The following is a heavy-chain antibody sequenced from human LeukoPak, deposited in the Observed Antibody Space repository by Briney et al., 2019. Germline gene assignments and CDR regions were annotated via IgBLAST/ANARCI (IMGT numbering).Heavy chain of an antibody. CDR1: GFTFDDYG. Sequence: GGSLRLSCAASGFTFDDYGMSWVRQAPGKGLEWVSAVSGSGSSTYYADSVKGRFTISRDNSKNTMYLQMNSLRAEDTAVYYCAKVAVRGADVVDWGQGALVTVSS. J-gene: IGHJ4*02. CDR2: VSGSGSST. CDR3: AKVAVRGADVVD. V-gene: IGHV3-23*01. D-gene: IGHD3-10*01.